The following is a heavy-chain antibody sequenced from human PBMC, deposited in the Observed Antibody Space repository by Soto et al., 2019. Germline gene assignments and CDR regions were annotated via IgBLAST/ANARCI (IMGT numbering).Heavy chain of an antibody. J-gene: IGHJ5*02. CDR1: GYTFTTND. CDR3: ARMESFGSLNWFDP. CDR2: MNPGSGDT. D-gene: IGHD5-18*01. Sequence: GASVKVSFKASGYTFTTNDVSWLRQATGQGLEWMGWMNPGSGDTGYAQKFQGRVTMTRDISIATAYMELNSLTSEDTAIYYCARMESFGSLNWFDPWGQGTLVTVSS. V-gene: IGHV1-8*02.